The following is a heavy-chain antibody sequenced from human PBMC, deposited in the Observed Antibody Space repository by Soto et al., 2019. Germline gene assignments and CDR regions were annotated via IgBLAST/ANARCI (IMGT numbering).Heavy chain of an antibody. CDR1: GGSISSGGFS. CDR3: ARDRNGLGGIDY. J-gene: IGHJ4*02. D-gene: IGHD1-1*01. V-gene: IGHV4-30-2*01. CDR2: IFQSGSP. Sequence: SETLSLTCAVSGGSISSGGFSWSWIRQPPGKGLEWIGYIFQSGSPSYNPSLKSRVTISVERSKNQFFLKLSSVTAADTAVYYCARDRNGLGGIDYWGQGTMVTVSS.